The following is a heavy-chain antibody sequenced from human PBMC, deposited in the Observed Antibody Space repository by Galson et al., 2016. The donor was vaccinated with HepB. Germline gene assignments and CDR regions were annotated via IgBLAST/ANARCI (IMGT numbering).Heavy chain of an antibody. CDR3: AKRITAVWQWLAAFDF. V-gene: IGHV3-23*01. CDR1: GFTFSSFS. D-gene: IGHD6-19*01. CDR2: IDGNGGSL. Sequence: SLRLSCAASGFTFSSFSMVWVRQAPGKGLEWVAFIDGNGGSLFYADYVQGRFTITRGTLENTVYLQMNNLRAEDTAGYDCAKRITAVWQWLAAFDFWGQGTRVTVSS. J-gene: IGHJ4*02.